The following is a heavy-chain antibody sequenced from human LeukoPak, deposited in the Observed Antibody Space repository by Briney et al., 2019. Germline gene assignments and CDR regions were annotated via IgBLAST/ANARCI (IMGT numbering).Heavy chain of an antibody. J-gene: IGHJ6*03. CDR3: ARAQGIAAAGTHYYYMDV. V-gene: IGHV7-4-1*02. CDR1: GYTFTSYG. Sequence: ASVKVSCKASGYTFTSYGISWVRQAPGQGLEWMGWTNTNTGNPTYAQGFTGRFVFSLDTSVSTAYLQISSLKAEDTAVYYCARAQGIAAAGTHYYYMDVWGKGTTVTVSS. CDR2: TNTNTGNP. D-gene: IGHD6-13*01.